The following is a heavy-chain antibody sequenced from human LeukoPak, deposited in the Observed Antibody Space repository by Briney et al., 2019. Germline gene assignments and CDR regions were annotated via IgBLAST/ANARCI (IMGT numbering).Heavy chain of an antibody. CDR1: GDSISSGESY. Sequence: SETLSLTCTVSGDSISSGESYWTWLRQPPGKGLEWIGSIYYNAYTYYNPSLKSRLTMSVDTSKNQSSLRLSSVSAADTAVYFCARAGQYYHDSSGYFPDYWGQGTLVTVSS. D-gene: IGHD3-22*01. J-gene: IGHJ4*02. CDR3: ARAGQYYHDSSGYFPDY. V-gene: IGHV4-30-4*01. CDR2: IYYNAYT.